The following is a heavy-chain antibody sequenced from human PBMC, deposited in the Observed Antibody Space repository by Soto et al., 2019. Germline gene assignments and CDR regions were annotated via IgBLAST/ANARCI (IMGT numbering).Heavy chain of an antibody. V-gene: IGHV6-1*01. CDR1: GDSVSSNSAA. Sequence: SETLSLTCAISGDSVSSNSAAWNWIRQSPSRGLEWLGRTYYRSKWYNDYAVSVKSRITINPDTSKNQFSLQLNSVTPEETAVYYCARDRILWFGEKAYYYYGMDVWGQGTTVTVSS. CDR3: ARDRILWFGEKAYYYYGMDV. J-gene: IGHJ6*02. CDR2: TYYRSKWYN. D-gene: IGHD3-10*01.